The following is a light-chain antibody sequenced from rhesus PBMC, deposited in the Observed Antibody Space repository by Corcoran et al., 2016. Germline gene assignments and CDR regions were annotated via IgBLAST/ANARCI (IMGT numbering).Light chain of an antibody. J-gene: IGKJ1*01. Sequence: DIQMTQSPSSLSASVGDRVTITCRASQGISTRLAWYQQKPGKAPNLLIYRSSNLERGVPSRFIGRGSGKEFTLTISSLQPEDIATYYCQQNNNAPWTFGPGTKVEIK. V-gene: IGKV1-69*01. CDR1: QGISTR. CDR2: RSS. CDR3: QQNNNAPWT.